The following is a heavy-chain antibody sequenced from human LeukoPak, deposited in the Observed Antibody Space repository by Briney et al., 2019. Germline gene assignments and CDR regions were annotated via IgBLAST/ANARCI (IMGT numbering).Heavy chain of an antibody. CDR1: GFTVSDNY. J-gene: IGHJ4*02. Sequence: GGSLRLSCAASGFTVSDNYMTWVRQAPGKGLEWVSFIYSGGSTYYADSVKGRFTISRDNSKNTLYLQMNSLRAEDTAVYYCARLDRITGTDDYWGQGTLVTVSS. CDR2: IYSGGST. V-gene: IGHV3-66*01. D-gene: IGHD1-20*01. CDR3: ARLDRITGTDDY.